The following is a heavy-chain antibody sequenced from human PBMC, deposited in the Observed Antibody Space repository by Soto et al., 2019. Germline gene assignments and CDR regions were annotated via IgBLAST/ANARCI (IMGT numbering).Heavy chain of an antibody. J-gene: IGHJ3*02. Sequence: EVQLLESGGGLVQPGGSLRLSCAASGFTFSSFAMSWVRQAPGKGLEWVSGISNSGGSVNYAASVKGRFTISRDNSKNTRALEMNSRRAEDTALYYCAKVKGTYGSVSDIWGQGTMVTVSS. CDR1: GFTFSSFA. D-gene: IGHD4-17*01. V-gene: IGHV3-23*01. CDR3: AKVKGTYGSVSDI. CDR2: ISNSGGSV.